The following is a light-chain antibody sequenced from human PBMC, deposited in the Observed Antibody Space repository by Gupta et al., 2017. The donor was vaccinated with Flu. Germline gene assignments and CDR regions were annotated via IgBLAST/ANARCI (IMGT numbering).Light chain of an antibody. V-gene: IGKV1-39*01. CDR1: QSISSY. Sequence: PSSVSASVGDRVTITCRASQSISSYLNWYQQKPGKAPKLLIYAASSLQSGVPSRFSGSGSGTDFTLTISSLQPEDFATYYCQQCYSTSYTFGQGTKVEIK. CDR2: AAS. CDR3: QQCYSTSYT. J-gene: IGKJ2*01.